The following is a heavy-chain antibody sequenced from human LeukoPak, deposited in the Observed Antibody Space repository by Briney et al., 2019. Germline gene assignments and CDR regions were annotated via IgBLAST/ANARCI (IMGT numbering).Heavy chain of an antibody. D-gene: IGHD3-10*01. CDR1: GFTFSSYG. V-gene: IGHV3-30*02. CDR2: IRYDGSNK. CDR3: AKGGSLLWFGEFPLF. Sequence: GGSLRLSCAASGFTFSSYGMHWVRQAPGKGLEWVAFIRYDGSNKYYADSVKGRFTISRDNSKNTLYLQMNSLRAEDTAVYYCAKGGSLLWFGEFPLFWGQGTLVTVSS. J-gene: IGHJ4*02.